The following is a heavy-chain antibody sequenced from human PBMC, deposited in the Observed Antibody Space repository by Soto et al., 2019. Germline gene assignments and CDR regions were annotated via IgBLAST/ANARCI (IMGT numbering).Heavy chain of an antibody. V-gene: IGHV3-30*18. CDR2: ISYDGSNK. J-gene: IGHJ6*03. Sequence: PGGSLRLSCAASGFTFSSYGMHWVRQAPGKGLEWVAVISYDGSNKYYADSVKGRFTISRDNSKNTLYLQMNSLRAEDTAVYYCAKDWLGGHGGYYYYYMDVWGKGTTVTVSS. CDR1: GFTFSSYG. D-gene: IGHD5-12*01. CDR3: AKDWLGGHGGYYYYYMDV.